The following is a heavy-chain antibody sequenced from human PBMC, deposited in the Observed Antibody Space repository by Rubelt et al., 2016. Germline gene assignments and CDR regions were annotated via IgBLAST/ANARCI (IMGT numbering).Heavy chain of an antibody. Sequence: INPNSGGTNYAQKFQGRVTMTRDTSTSTVYMELSSLRSEDTAVYYCARGGGPSITMIVVASPPRMDYWGQGTLVTVSS. CDR3: ARGGGPSITMIVVASPPRMDY. D-gene: IGHD3-22*01. CDR2: INPNSGGT. V-gene: IGHV1/OR15-1*04. J-gene: IGHJ4*02.